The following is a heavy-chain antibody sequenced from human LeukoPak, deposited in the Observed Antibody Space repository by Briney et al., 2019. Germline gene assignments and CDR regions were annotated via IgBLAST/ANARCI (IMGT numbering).Heavy chain of an antibody. CDR3: AKDKATANSFDY. Sequence: PGGSLRLSCAASGFTVSSNYMSWVRQAPGKGLEWVSVIYSGGSTYYADSVKGRFTISRDNSKNTLYLQMNSLRAEDTAVYYCAKDKATANSFDYWGQGTLVTVSS. CDR1: GFTVSSNY. V-gene: IGHV3-53*05. J-gene: IGHJ4*02. CDR2: IYSGGST. D-gene: IGHD1-1*01.